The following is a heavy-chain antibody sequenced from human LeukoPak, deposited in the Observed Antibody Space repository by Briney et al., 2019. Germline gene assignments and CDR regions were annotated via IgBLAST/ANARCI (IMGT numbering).Heavy chain of an antibody. V-gene: IGHV3-15*01. CDR1: GFTFSNAW. Sequence: VGSLRLSCAASGFTFSNAWMSWVRQAPGKGLEWVGRIKSKTDGGTTDYAAPVKGRFTISRDDSKNTLYLQMNSLKTEDTAVYYCTTVGNYYYDSSGYYRTFDYWGQGTLVTVSS. CDR2: IKSKTDGGTT. CDR3: TTVGNYYYDSSGYYRTFDY. J-gene: IGHJ4*02. D-gene: IGHD3-22*01.